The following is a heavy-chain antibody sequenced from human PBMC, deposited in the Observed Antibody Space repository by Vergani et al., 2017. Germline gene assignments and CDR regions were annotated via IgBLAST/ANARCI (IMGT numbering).Heavy chain of an antibody. D-gene: IGHD1-1*01. V-gene: IGHV3-30*03. CDR3: ATKSCGTPGCQIGYFRE. J-gene: IGHJ1*01. Sequence: QVHLVESGGGVVQPGRSLRLSCVVSGFTSSYYGMHWVRQAPGKGLEWVAVISYDGTQKYYADSVKGRFTISRDNSKSTLYLQMNSLRTEDTAVYYSATKSCGTPGCQIGYFREWGPGTLVTVSS. CDR2: ISYDGTQK. CDR1: GFTSSYYG.